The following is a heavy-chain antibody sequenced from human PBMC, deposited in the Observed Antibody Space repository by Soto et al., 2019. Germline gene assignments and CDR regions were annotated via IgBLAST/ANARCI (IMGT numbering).Heavy chain of an antibody. V-gene: IGHV4-30-2*01. CDR3: ARDSFIGYSSDRPYYYYYGMDV. Sequence: PSETLSLTCAVSGGSISSGGYSWSWIRQPPGKGLEWIGYIYHSGSTYYNPSLKSRVTISVDKSKNHFSLKLSSVTAADTAVYYCARDSFIGYSSDRPYYYYYGMDVWGQGTTVTVSS. D-gene: IGHD6-19*01. CDR2: IYHSGST. J-gene: IGHJ6*02. CDR1: GGSISSGGYS.